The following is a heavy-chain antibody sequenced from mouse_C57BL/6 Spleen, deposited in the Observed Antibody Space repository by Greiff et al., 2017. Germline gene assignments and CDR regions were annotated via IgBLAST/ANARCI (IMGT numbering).Heavy chain of an antibody. V-gene: IGHV1-22*01. CDR1: GYTFTDYN. CDR2: INPNNGGT. D-gene: IGHD1-1*01. CDR3: AGLRSAWFAY. Sequence: EVQLQQSGPELVKPGASVKMSCKASGYTFTDYNMHWVKQSHGKSLEWIGYINPNNGGTSYNQKFKGKATLTVNKSSSTAYMELLSRTSEDSAVYYCAGLRSAWFAYWGQGTLVTVSA. J-gene: IGHJ3*01.